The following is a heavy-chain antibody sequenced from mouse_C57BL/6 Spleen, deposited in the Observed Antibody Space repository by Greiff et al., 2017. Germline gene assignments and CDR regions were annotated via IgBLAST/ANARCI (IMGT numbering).Heavy chain of an antibody. V-gene: IGHV10-1*01. CDR1: GFSFNTYA. CDR2: IRSKSDNYAT. J-gene: IGHJ4*01. Sequence: EVKLVESGGGLVQPKGSLKLSCAASGFSFNTYAMNWVRQAPGKGLEWVARIRSKSDNYATYYDDSGKDRFTISRDDSESMLYLQMNNLKTEDTAMYYCVKALYAMDYWGQGTSVTVPS. CDR3: VKALYAMDY.